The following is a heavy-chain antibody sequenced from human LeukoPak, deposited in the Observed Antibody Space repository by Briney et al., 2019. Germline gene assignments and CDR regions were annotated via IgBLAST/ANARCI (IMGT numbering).Heavy chain of an antibody. V-gene: IGHV3-21*01. Sequence: PGGSLRLSCAASGFTFSSYSMNWVRQAPGKGLEWVSFISSSSSYIYYADSVKGRFTISRDNAKNSLYLQMNSLRAEDTAVYYCARDRRSSWLYYFDYWGQGTLVTVSS. D-gene: IGHD6-13*01. CDR2: ISSSSSYI. J-gene: IGHJ4*02. CDR1: GFTFSSYS. CDR3: ARDRRSSWLYYFDY.